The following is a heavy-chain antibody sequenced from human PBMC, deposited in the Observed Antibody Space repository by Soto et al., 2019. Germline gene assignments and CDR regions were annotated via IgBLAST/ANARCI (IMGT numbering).Heavy chain of an antibody. D-gene: IGHD6-13*01. CDR3: AREIASPGTGWAMGY. CDR1: GFSVSSNY. CDR2: INSGGST. V-gene: IGHV3-66*01. Sequence: EVPLVESGGGLVQPGGSLRLSCAASGFSVSSNYMSWVRQAPGKGLEWVSVINSGGSTYYADSVKGRFTISRDNSKNTLYLQMNSLRAEDTAVDFCAREIASPGTGWAMGYWGQGTLVTVSS. J-gene: IGHJ4*02.